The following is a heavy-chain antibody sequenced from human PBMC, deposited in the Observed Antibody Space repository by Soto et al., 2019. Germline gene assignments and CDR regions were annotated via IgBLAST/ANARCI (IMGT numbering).Heavy chain of an antibody. V-gene: IGHV3-21*01. Sequence: EVQLVESGGGLVKPGGSLRLSCAASGFTFSSYSMNWVRQAPGKGLEWVSSISSSSSYIYYADSVKGRFTVSRDNAKNSRYLQINSLRAEDTAVYYCARARGVTLLDYWGPGTLVTVSS. CDR1: GFTFSSYS. CDR3: ARARGVTLLDY. CDR2: ISSSSSYI. D-gene: IGHD3-10*01. J-gene: IGHJ4*02.